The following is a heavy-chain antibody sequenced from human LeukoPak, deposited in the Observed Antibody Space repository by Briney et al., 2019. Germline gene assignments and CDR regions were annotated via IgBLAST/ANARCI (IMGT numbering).Heavy chain of an antibody. Sequence: PGGSLRLSCAASGFTFSSSGMHWVRQAPGKGLEWVAVISYDGSNKYYADSVKGRFTFSRDNSKNTLYLQMNSLRAEDTAVYYCAKEYDSGGYGANFDYWGQGTLVTVSS. CDR1: GFTFSSSG. J-gene: IGHJ4*02. D-gene: IGHD3-10*01. CDR2: ISYDGSNK. V-gene: IGHV3-30*18. CDR3: AKEYDSGGYGANFDY.